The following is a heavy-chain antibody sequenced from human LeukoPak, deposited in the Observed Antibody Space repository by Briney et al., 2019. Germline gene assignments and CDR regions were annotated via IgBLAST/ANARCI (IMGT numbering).Heavy chain of an antibody. CDR3: ARDGRQWVPLNWFDP. J-gene: IGHJ5*02. CDR1: GYTFNTYG. V-gene: IGHV1-18*04. D-gene: IGHD6-19*01. CDR2: ISAYNGNT. Sequence: GASVKVSCKASGYTFNTYGINWVRQAPGQGLEWMGWISAYNGNTNYAQNFQGRITLTTDTSTSTAYMELTSLRSDDTAVYYCARDGRQWVPLNWFDPWGQGTLVIVSS.